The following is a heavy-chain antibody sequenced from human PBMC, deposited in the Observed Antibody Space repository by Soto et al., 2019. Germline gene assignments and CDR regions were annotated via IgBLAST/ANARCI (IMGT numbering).Heavy chain of an antibody. V-gene: IGHV5-10-1*01. J-gene: IGHJ6*02. D-gene: IGHD6-6*01. CDR3: ASKYSSSSGYYYYGMDV. Sequence: PGESLKISCKGSGYSFTSYWISWVRQMPGKGLEWMGRIDPSDSYTNYSPSFQGHVTISADKSISTAYLQWNSLKASDTAMYYCASKYSSSSGYYYYGMDVWGQGATVTVSS. CDR2: IDPSDSYT. CDR1: GYSFTSYW.